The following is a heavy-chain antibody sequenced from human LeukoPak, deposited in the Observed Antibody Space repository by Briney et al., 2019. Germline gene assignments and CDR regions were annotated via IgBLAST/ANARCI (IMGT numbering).Heavy chain of an antibody. CDR1: GSPFSSSA. V-gene: IGHV3-23*01. Sequence: GGSLRLSCEASGSPFSSSAMSWVRQPPGKGLEWVSPIGNNGGYTYYADSVQGRFTISRDNSKSTLCLQMNSLRAEDTAVYYCAKQLGYCSDGSCYFPYWGQGTLVTVSS. J-gene: IGHJ4*02. CDR3: AKQLGYCSDGSCYFPY. D-gene: IGHD2-15*01. CDR2: IGNNGGYT.